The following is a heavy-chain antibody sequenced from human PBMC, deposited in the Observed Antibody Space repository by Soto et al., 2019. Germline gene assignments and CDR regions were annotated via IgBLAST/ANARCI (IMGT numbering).Heavy chain of an antibody. D-gene: IGHD2-2*01. CDR2: ISSTTNYI. V-gene: IGHV3-21*06. CDR3: ARESEYLTSNFDD. J-gene: IGHJ4*02. Sequence: GGSLRLSCAASGFTFTRYSMNWVRQAPGKGLEWVSYISSTTNYIYYGDSMKGRFTISRDNAKNSLYLEMNSLRAEDTAVYYCARESEYLTSNFDDWGQGTLVTVSS. CDR1: GFTFTRYS.